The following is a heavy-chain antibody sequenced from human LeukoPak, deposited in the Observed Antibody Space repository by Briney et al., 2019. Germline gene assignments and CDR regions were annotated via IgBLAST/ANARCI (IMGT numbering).Heavy chain of an antibody. CDR3: ARVGTWELQRAFDY. Sequence: GGSLRLSCAASGFTFTDYWMTWVRQVPGKGLEWVANIQRGGSESYYVDSVKGRFTISRENAKNSLYLQMDSLRVEDTAVYYCARVGTWELQRAFDYWGQGTPVTVSS. V-gene: IGHV3-7*01. CDR1: GFTFTDYW. CDR2: IQRGGSES. D-gene: IGHD1-26*01. J-gene: IGHJ4*02.